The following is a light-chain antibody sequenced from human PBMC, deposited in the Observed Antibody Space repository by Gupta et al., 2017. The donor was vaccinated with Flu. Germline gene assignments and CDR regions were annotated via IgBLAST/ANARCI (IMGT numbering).Light chain of an antibody. J-gene: IGLJ3*02. V-gene: IGLV1-47*01. CDR1: SSNIGSNY. CDR2: KNN. CDR3: ATWAESGRLV. Sequence: HSVLTQPPSASGTPGQRVTISCSGSSSNIGSNYVYWYQQLPGTAPKLLIYKNNQRPSGVPDRFSGSKSGTSASLAISGLRSEDEANYYCATWAESGRLVFGGGTKLTVL.